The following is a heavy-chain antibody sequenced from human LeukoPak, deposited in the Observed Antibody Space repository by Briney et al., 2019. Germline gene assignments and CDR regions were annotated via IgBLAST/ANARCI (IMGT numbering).Heavy chain of an antibody. V-gene: IGHV3-74*01. CDR2: IKSDGST. J-gene: IGHJ1*01. CDR1: GFTFSSYW. CDR3: ARALSEIGGYYPEYFRH. D-gene: IGHD3-22*01. Sequence: GGSLRLSCAASGFTFSSYWMHWVRQAPGKGLVWVSRIKSDGSTRYADSVKGRFTISRDNAKNTVSLQMNSLRAEDTGVYYCARALSEIGGYYPEYFRHWGQGTLVTVSP.